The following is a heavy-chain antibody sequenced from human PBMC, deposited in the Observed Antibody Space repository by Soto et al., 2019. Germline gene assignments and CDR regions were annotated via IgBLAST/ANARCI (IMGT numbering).Heavy chain of an antibody. D-gene: IGHD3-10*01. CDR1: GDTFKNCV. Sequence: QVQVVQSGVEVRRPGSSVKVSCKASGDTFKNCVISWVRQAPGQGLEWMWGIIPLFGTTDFAQRVQGRLTITTDESTTTAYMELSRLRSEDTATYYCAAELGFGKLSVVWGQGTTVIVSS. V-gene: IGHV1-69*01. CDR2: IIPLFGTT. CDR3: AAELGFGKLSVV. J-gene: IGHJ6*02.